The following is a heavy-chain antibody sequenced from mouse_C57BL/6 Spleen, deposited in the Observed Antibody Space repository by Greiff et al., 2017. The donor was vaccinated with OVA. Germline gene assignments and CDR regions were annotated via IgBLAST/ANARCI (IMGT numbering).Heavy chain of an antibody. Sequence: VQLQQSGPELVKPGDSVKISCKASGYSFTGYFMNWVMQSHGKSLEWIGRINPYNGDTFYNQKFQGKATLTVDKSSSTAHMELRSLTSEDSAVYYCASGDGYDGYWGQGTTLTVSS. CDR3: ASGDGYDGY. V-gene: IGHV1-20*01. CDR1: GYSFTGYF. J-gene: IGHJ2*01. D-gene: IGHD2-2*01. CDR2: INPYNGDT.